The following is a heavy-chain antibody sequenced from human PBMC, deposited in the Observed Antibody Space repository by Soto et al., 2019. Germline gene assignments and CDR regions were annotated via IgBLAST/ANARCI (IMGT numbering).Heavy chain of an antibody. J-gene: IGHJ4*02. D-gene: IGHD3-9*01. CDR1: GYTFTSYG. V-gene: IGHV1-18*01. CDR3: ARDLLVYDILTGQDPMDY. CDR2: ISAYNGNT. Sequence: GASVKVSCKASGYTFTSYGISWVRPAPGQGLEWMGWISAYNGNTNYAQKLQGRVTMTTDTSTSTAYMELRSLRSDDTAVYYCARDLLVYDILTGQDPMDYWGQGTLVSV.